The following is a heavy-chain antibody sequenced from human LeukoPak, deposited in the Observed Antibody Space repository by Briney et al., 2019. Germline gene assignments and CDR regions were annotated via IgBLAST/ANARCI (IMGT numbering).Heavy chain of an antibody. CDR1: GFTFDSYW. J-gene: IGHJ4*02. V-gene: IGHV3-74*01. CDR3: AKAFYSSGSGSSFDY. Sequence: AGGSLRLSCAASGFTFDSYWMHWVRQAPGTGLVWVSRINIDGSTTTYADSVKGRFTISRDNAKNTLYLQMNSLRAEDTAIYYCAKAFYSSGSGSSFDYWGQGTLVTVSS. CDR2: INIDGSTT. D-gene: IGHD3-10*01.